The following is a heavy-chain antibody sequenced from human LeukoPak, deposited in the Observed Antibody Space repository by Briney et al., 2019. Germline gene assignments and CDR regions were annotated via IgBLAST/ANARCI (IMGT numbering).Heavy chain of an antibody. CDR3: ARGGYYDSSGYLFFDY. Sequence: ASVKASCKASGGTFSSYAISWVRQAPGQGLEWMGRIIPIFGIANYAQKFQGRVTITADKSTSTAYMELSSLRSEDTAVYYCARGGYYDSSGYLFFDYWGQGTLVTVSS. V-gene: IGHV1-69*04. CDR1: GGTFSSYA. J-gene: IGHJ4*02. D-gene: IGHD3-22*01. CDR2: IIPIFGIA.